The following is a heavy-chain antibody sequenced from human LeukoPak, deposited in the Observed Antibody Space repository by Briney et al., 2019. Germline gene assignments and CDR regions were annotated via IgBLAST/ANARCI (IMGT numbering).Heavy chain of an antibody. CDR1: GFTFSSYG. CDR3: AKEYAHALDY. J-gene: IGHJ4*02. V-gene: IGHV3-30*18. CDR2: ISYDGSNK. Sequence: GGSLRLSCAASGFTFSSYGMHWVRQAPGKGLEWVAVISYDGSNKYYADSVKGRFTISRDNSKNTLYLQMNSLRAEDTAVYYCAKEYAHALDYWGQGTLVTVSS.